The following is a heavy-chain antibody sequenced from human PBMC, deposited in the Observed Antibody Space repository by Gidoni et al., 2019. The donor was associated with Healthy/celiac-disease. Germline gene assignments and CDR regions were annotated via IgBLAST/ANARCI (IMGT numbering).Heavy chain of an antibody. V-gene: IGHV4-59*01. D-gene: IGHD3-10*01. CDR1: GGSISSYY. Sequence: QVQLQESGPGLVKPSETLSLTCPVSGGSISSYYWSWIRQPPGKGLEWIGYIYYSGSTNYNPSLKSRVTISVDTSKNQFSLKLSSVTAADTAVYYCARGFRGHWFDPWGQGTLVTVSS. CDR2: IYYSGST. J-gene: IGHJ5*02. CDR3: ARGFRGHWFDP.